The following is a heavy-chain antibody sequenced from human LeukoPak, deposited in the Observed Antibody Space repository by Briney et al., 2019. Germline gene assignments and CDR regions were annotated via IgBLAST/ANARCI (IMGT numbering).Heavy chain of an antibody. D-gene: IGHD6-19*01. Sequence: GGSLRLSCAASGFTFNKYWMHWVRQAPGKGLVWVSRISFDGRSTNCADSVKGRFTISRDNSKNTLYLQMNSLRAEDTAVYYCAKGPSSGWYVDYWGQGTLVTVSS. J-gene: IGHJ4*02. CDR1: GFTFNKYW. V-gene: IGHV3-74*01. CDR3: AKGPSSGWYVDY. CDR2: ISFDGRST.